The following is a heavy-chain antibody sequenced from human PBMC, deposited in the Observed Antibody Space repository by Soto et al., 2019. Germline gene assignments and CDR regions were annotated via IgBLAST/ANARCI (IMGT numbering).Heavy chain of an antibody. CDR1: GGTFNNYA. D-gene: IGHD1-26*01. J-gene: IGHJ4*02. CDR2: IIPLFGTP. V-gene: IGHV1-69*06. CDR3: ARGWETVGTTTPFAY. Sequence: QVQLVQSGAEVKKPGSSVKVSCKASGGTFNNYAINWVRQAPGQGLEWMGGIIPLFGTPNYAQKFQGRVTFTANKSTSTAYMELRSLRSDDTAVYYCARGWETVGTTTPFAYWGQGTLVTVSS.